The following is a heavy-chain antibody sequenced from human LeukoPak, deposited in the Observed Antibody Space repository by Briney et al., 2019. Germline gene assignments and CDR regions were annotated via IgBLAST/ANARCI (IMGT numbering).Heavy chain of an antibody. V-gene: IGHV1-18*01. Sequence: GASVKVSCKASGYTFTSYDINWVRQAPGQGLEWMGWISANNGNANYAQKLQGRVTMTRDTSTSTAYMELRSLRSDDTAVYYCARDVSHRLFYDSSGYYILFDYWGQGTLVTVSS. D-gene: IGHD3-22*01. J-gene: IGHJ4*02. CDR2: ISANNGNA. CDR3: ARDVSHRLFYDSSGYYILFDY. CDR1: GYTFTSYD.